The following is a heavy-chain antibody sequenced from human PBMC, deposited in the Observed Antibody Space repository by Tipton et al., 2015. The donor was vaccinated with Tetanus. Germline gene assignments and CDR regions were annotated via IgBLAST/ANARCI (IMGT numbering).Heavy chain of an antibody. V-gene: IGHV4-61*08. Sequence: TLSLTCTVSGISVSTSDYYWTWVRQPPGKELEWIGYIYYSGSTTYSPSLQSRVSMSVDTSKNQFSLRLNSVAAADTATYYCAAQIIPTDRGGWFDPWGQGTLVTVSS. CDR2: IYYSGST. CDR1: GISVSTSDYY. J-gene: IGHJ5*02. CDR3: AAQIIPTDRGGWFDP. D-gene: IGHD3-3*01.